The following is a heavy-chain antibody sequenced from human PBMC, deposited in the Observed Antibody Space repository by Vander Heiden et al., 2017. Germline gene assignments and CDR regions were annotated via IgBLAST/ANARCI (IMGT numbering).Heavy chain of an antibody. Sequence: QVQLVESGGGVVQPGRSLRLSCAASGFTFSSYGIHWVRQDPDKGLEWVAVIWYDGSNKYYADSVKGRFTISRDNSKNTLYLQMNSLRAEDTAVYYCARDYQQLAPRGYFDLWGRGTLVTVSS. CDR2: IWYDGSNK. J-gene: IGHJ2*01. V-gene: IGHV3-33*01. CDR1: GFTFSSYG. D-gene: IGHD6-6*01. CDR3: ARDYQQLAPRGYFDL.